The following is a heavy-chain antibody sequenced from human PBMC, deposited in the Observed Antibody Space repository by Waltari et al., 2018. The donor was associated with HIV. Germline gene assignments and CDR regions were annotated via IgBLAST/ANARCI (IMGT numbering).Heavy chain of an antibody. CDR1: GGSVSSGGSY. CDR3: ARSNGPLDY. Sequence: QVQLQESGPGLVKPSETLSLTCAVSGGSVSSGGSYWNWIRQPPGEGLEWIGYIYYSGSTNYNPSLRSRVTISVDLSKNQFSLKLRSVTAADTAVYYCARSNGPLDYWGQGTLVTVSS. D-gene: IGHD7-27*01. V-gene: IGHV4-61*08. CDR2: IYYSGST. J-gene: IGHJ4*02.